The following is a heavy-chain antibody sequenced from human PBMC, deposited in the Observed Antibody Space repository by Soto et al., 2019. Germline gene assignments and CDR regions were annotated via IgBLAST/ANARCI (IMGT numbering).Heavy chain of an antibody. J-gene: IGHJ6*02. CDR2: IIPIFGTA. V-gene: IGHV1-69*13. CDR1: GGTFSSYA. D-gene: IGHD4-17*01. Sequence: SVKVSCKASGGTFSSYAISWVRQAPGQGLEWMGGIIPIFGTANYAQKFQGRVTITADESTSTAYMELSSLRSEDTAVYYCAREVYERDDGNYYYGMDVWGQGTTVTVSS. CDR3: AREVYERDDGNYYYGMDV.